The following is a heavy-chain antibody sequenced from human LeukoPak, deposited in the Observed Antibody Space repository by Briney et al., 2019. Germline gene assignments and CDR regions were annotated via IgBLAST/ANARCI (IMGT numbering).Heavy chain of an antibody. J-gene: IGHJ6*03. V-gene: IGHV4-59*01. CDR3: ARDGISGGYYYYMDV. D-gene: IGHD1-26*01. Sequence: SETLSLTCTVSGGSISSYYWSWIRQPPGKGLEWIGYIYYSGSTNYNPSLKSRVTISVDTSKNQFSLKLSSVTAADTAVYYCARDGISGGYYYYMDVWGKGTTVTISS. CDR2: IYYSGST. CDR1: GGSISSYY.